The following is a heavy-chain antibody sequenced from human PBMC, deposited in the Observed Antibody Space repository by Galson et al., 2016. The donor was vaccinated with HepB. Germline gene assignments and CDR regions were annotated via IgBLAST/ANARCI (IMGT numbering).Heavy chain of an antibody. CDR3: ARGRRGYYYSGWNY. CDR1: GGPFNGYY. Sequence: ETLSLTCAVFGGPFNGYYWSWIRQSPGKGLEWIGEINHAGNTNYNPSLKSRVTISVDTSKSQFSLKLDSVTAADTAIYYCARGRRGYYYSGWNYWGQGTLVTVSS. J-gene: IGHJ4*02. CDR2: INHAGNT. D-gene: IGHD3-22*01. V-gene: IGHV4-34*01.